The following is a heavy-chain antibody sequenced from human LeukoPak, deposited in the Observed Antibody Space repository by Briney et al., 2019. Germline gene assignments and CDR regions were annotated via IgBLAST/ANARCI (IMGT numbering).Heavy chain of an antibody. Sequence: GRSLRLSCAASGFTFSSYAMHWVRQAPGKGLEWVAVISYDGSNKYYADSVKGRFTISRDNSKNTLYLQMNSLRAEDTAVYYCARALLTSYYYDMDGWGQGTTVTVSS. V-gene: IGHV3-30-3*01. D-gene: IGHD2-8*01. J-gene: IGHJ6*02. CDR3: ARALLTSYYYDMDG. CDR2: ISYDGSNK. CDR1: GFTFSSYA.